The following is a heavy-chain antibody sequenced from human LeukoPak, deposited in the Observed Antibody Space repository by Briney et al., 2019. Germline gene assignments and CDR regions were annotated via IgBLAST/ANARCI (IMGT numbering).Heavy chain of an antibody. V-gene: IGHV2-70*04. CDR1: GFSLSTSGMR. Sequence: SGPALVKPTQTLTLTCTFSGFSLSTSGMRVSWIRQPPGKALEWLARIDWDDNRFYSTSLKTRLTISKDTSKNQVVLTMTNMDPVDTATYYCARLYSTGWYDYRGQGTLVTVPS. J-gene: IGHJ4*02. CDR2: IDWDDNR. D-gene: IGHD6-19*01. CDR3: ARLYSTGWYDY.